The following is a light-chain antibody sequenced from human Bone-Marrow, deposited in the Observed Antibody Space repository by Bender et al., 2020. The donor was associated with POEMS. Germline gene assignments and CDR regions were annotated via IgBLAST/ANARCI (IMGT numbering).Light chain of an antibody. CDR3: SSYARSNIVL. CDR1: SSDVGGYNF. CDR2: EVN. Sequence: QSALTQPASMSGSPGQSITISCTRTSSDVGGYNFVSWYQQYPGRAPRVMLTEVNKRPSGVPDRFSGSKSGNTASLTVSGLQAEGEADYYCSSYARSNIVLFGGGTKLTVL. J-gene: IGLJ2*01. V-gene: IGLV2-8*01.